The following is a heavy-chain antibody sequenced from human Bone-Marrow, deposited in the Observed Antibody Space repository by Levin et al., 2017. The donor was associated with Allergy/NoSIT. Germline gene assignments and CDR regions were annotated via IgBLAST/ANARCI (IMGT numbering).Heavy chain of an antibody. CDR1: GFTFGDYG. D-gene: IGHD6-13*01. J-gene: IGHJ5*02. CDR3: ARVARKAAAGRWFDP. V-gene: IGHV3-49*04. CDR2: IRSKTYGGTT. Sequence: QAGGSLRLSCRTSGFTFGDYGMSWVRQAPGKGLEWVGFIRSKTYGGTTEYATSVKGRFTISRDDSKSSAYLQMDSLKIEDTAVYFCARVARKAAAGRWFDPWGQGTLVTVSS.